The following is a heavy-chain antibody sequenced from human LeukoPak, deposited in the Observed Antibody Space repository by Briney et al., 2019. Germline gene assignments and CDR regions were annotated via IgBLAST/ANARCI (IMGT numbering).Heavy chain of an antibody. J-gene: IGHJ3*02. Sequence: PGGSLRLSCAASGLTFSSYWMSWVRQAPGKGLEWVANIKQDGSGKYYVDSVKGRFTISRDNAKNSLYLQMNSLRAEDTAVYYCARVLYYDILTGRSDAFDIWGQGTMVTVSS. CDR2: IKQDGSGK. V-gene: IGHV3-7*01. CDR3: ARVLYYDILTGRSDAFDI. CDR1: GLTFSSYW. D-gene: IGHD3-9*01.